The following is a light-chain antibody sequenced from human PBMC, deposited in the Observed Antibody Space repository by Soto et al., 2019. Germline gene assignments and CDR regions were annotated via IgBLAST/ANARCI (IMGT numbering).Light chain of an antibody. CDR1: QSLLHSDGYNY. CDR3: MQALQTPLT. Sequence: DIVMTQSPLSLPVTPGEPASISCRSSQSLLHSDGYNYLDLFLQRPGQSPQLLIYLGSSRASGVPDRFSGSGSGTDFTLKISRVEAEDVGVYYCMQALQTPLTFGGGTKVDIK. CDR2: LGS. J-gene: IGKJ4*01. V-gene: IGKV2-28*01.